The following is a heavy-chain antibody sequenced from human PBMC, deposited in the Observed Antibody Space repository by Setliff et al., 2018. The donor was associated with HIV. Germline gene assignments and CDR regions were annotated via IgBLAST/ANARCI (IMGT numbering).Heavy chain of an antibody. CDR1: GYTFTSYA. J-gene: IGHJ2*01. V-gene: IGHV1-3*01. CDR2: INSVNGNT. CDR3: TRAEYSDGYDRWDWYFDL. D-gene: IGHD5-18*01. Sequence: ASVKVSCKASGYTFTSYAMRWVRQAPGQRLEWMGWINSVNGNTKYSQKFQGRVTITRDTSASTAYMELSSLRSEDTAVYYCTRAEYSDGYDRWDWYFDLWGRGTLVTVSS.